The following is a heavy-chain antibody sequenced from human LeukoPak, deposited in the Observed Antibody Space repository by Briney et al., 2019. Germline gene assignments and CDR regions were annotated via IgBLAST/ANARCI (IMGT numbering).Heavy chain of an antibody. V-gene: IGHV1-18*04. D-gene: IGHD3-10*01. Sequence: ASVTVSCKASGYTFTSCGISWVRQAPGQGLEWMGWISAYNGNTNYAQKLQGRVTMTTDTSTSTAYMELRSLRSDNTAVYYCARGVEAMVRGVTMMDFDYWGQGTLVTVSS. CDR1: GYTFTSCG. J-gene: IGHJ4*02. CDR3: ARGVEAMVRGVTMMDFDY. CDR2: ISAYNGNT.